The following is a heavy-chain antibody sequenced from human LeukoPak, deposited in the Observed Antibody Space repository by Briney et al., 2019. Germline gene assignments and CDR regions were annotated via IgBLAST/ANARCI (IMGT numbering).Heavy chain of an antibody. CDR2: ISGSGDST. V-gene: IGHV3-23*01. CDR1: GFTFSNYA. Sequence: QAGGSLRLSCAASGFTFSNYAMSWVRQAPGKGLEWVSAISGSGDSTFYADSVKGRFTISRDNSKNTLYLQMNSLRADDTAVYFCAKPHRGLVYDWFDPWGQGTLVTVSS. J-gene: IGHJ5*02. D-gene: IGHD5/OR15-5a*01. CDR3: AKPHRGLVYDWFDP.